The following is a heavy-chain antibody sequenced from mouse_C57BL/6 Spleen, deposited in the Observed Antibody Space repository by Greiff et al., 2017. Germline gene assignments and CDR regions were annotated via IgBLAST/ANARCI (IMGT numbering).Heavy chain of an antibody. CDR2: INYDGST. CDR3: ARGDYLGYFGY. CDR1: GYSITSGYY. V-gene: IGHV3-6*01. Sequence: DVQLQESGPGLVKPSQSLSLTCSVTGYSITSGYYWNWIRQFPGNKLEWMGYINYDGSTNYNPSFKNRNSITRDTSNNQFFLKLNSVTTEDTATYYCARGDYLGYFGYGGQGTTLTVSS. D-gene: IGHD2-13*01. J-gene: IGHJ2*01.